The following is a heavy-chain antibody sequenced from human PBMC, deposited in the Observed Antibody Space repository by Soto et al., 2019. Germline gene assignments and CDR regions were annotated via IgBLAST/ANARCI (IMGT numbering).Heavy chain of an antibody. CDR2: INAGNGNT. CDR1: GYTFTSYA. J-gene: IGHJ3*02. Sequence: ASVKVSCKASGYTFTSYAMHWVRQAPGQRLEWMGWINAGNGNTKYSQKFQGRVNITRDTSASTAYMELSSLRFEDTAVYFCATAIDDDGLDILGRGTTVIVSS. CDR3: ATAIDDDGLDI. V-gene: IGHV1-3*01. D-gene: IGHD2-2*01.